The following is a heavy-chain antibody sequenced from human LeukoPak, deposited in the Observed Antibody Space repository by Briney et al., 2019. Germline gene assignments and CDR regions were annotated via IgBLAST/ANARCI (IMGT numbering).Heavy chain of an antibody. CDR3: VRGYCSSGSCSYDAIDI. D-gene: IGHD2-15*01. Sequence: TGGSLRLSCAASGFTFSNYWMHWVRQAPGKGLVWVSRINSDGSNIRYADSVKGRFTISRDNAKNTLYLQMNSLRAEDTAVFYCVRGYCSSGSCSYDAIDIWGQGIRVTVSS. CDR2: INSDGSNI. CDR1: GFTFSNYW. J-gene: IGHJ3*02. V-gene: IGHV3-74*01.